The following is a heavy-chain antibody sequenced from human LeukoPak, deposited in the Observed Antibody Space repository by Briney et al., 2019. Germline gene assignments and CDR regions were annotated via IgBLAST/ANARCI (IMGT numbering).Heavy chain of an antibody. J-gene: IGHJ4*02. CDR2: IIPIFGTA. CDR1: GGTFSSYA. D-gene: IGHD6-13*01. CDR3: AGEKPRRYSGSWYPPHYFDY. V-gene: IGHV1-69*13. Sequence: GASVKVSCKASGGTFSSYAISWVRQAPGQGLEWMGGIIPIFGTANYAQKFQGRVTITADESTSTAYMELSSLRSEDTAVYYCAGEKPRRYSGSWYPPHYFDYWGQGTLVTVSS.